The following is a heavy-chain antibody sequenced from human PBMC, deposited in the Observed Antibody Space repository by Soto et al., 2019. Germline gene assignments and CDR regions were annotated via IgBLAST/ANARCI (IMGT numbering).Heavy chain of an antibody. V-gene: IGHV4-59*01. CDR2: IYYSGST. D-gene: IGHD3-22*01. CDR1: GGSISSYY. CDR3: ARDGFNYYDSSGYYRLFDS. J-gene: IGHJ5*01. Sequence: PSETLSLTCTVSGGSISSYYWSWIRQPPGKGLEWIGYIYYSGSTNYNPSLKSRVTISVDTSKNQFSLKLSSVTAADTAVYYCARDGFNYYDSSGYYRLFDSWGQGTLVTVSS.